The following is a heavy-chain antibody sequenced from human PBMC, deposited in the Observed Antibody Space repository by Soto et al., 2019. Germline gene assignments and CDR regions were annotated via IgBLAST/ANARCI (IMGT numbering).Heavy chain of an antibody. CDR2: INYSGNT. CDR1: GESLSGYY. CDR3: DRTRNLDV. D-gene: IGHD1-1*01. V-gene: IGHV4-34*01. J-gene: IGHJ6*02. Sequence: QVQLQQWGAGLLKPSETLSLTCAVYGESLSGYYGNWIRQSPGKGLEWIGEINYSGNTNYNPSLTSRVTISIDTSKNQFSLNMSSVTAADTAVYYCDRTRNLDVWGQGTTVIVSS.